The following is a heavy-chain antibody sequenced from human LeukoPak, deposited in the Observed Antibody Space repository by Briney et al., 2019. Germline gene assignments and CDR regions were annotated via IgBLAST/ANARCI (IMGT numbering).Heavy chain of an antibody. V-gene: IGHV3-20*01. J-gene: IGHJ6*03. CDR1: GFTFDDFG. D-gene: IGHD3-22*01. CDR2: INWNGGST. Sequence: PGGSLRLSCAASGFTFDDFGMSWVRQAPGKGLEWVSGINWNGGSTGYADSVKGRFTISRDNAKNSLYLQMNSLRAEDTALYHCARQSGYSYYYYMDVWGKGTTVTVSS. CDR3: ARQSGYSYYYYMDV.